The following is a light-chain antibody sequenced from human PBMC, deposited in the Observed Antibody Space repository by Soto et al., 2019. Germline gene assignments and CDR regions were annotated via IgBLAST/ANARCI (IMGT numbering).Light chain of an antibody. CDR3: AAWDDNVYV. Sequence: QSVLAQPPSASGTPGQRVIISRSGGSSNIGRNPVNWYQKFPGTAPKLLISLNTQRPSGVPYRFSGSKSATSASLAISGLRSEEEADYYCAAWDDNVYVFGTGTKVTVL. V-gene: IGLV1-44*01. CDR2: LNT. CDR1: SSNIGRNP. J-gene: IGLJ1*01.